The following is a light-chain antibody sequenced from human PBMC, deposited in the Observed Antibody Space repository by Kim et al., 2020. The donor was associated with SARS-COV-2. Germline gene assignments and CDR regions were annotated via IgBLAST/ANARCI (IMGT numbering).Light chain of an antibody. Sequence: VSPGERATLSCRASQQIYTYLAWYQQKPGQAPMLLISRASTRATGVPARFSGSGSGTDFTLTIISLQSEDFALYYCQQYLNWPLTFGQGTKLDIK. CDR3: QQYLNWPLT. V-gene: IGKV3-15*01. J-gene: IGKJ1*01. CDR1: QQIYTY. CDR2: RAS.